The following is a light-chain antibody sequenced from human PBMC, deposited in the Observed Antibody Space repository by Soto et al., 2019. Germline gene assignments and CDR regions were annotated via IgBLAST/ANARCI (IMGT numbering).Light chain of an antibody. CDR3: QQYGISPPWT. Sequence: EIVLTQSPGTLSLSPGERATLSCRASQSVSSTYLAWFQQKPGQAPRLLIYGASSRATGIPDRFSGSGSGTDFTLTISRLEPEDVAVYYCQQYGISPPWTFGQGTKVEIK. CDR2: GAS. CDR1: QSVSSTY. J-gene: IGKJ1*01. V-gene: IGKV3-20*01.